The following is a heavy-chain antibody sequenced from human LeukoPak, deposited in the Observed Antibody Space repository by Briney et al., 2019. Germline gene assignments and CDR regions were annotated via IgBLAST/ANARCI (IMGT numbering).Heavy chain of an antibody. D-gene: IGHD2-2*02. CDR2: INPNSGGT. CDR3: AILPDCSSTSCYTVDY. V-gene: IGHV1-2*02. CDR1: GYTFTGYY. J-gene: IGHJ4*02. Sequence: ASVKVSFKASGYTFTGYYMHWVRQAPGQGLEWMGWINPNSGGTNYAQKFQGRVTMTRETSISTAYMELSRLRSDDTAVYYCAILPDCSSTSCYTVDYWGQGTLVTVSS.